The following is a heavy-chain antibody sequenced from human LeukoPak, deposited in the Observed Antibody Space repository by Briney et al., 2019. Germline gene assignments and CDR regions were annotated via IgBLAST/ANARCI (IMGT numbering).Heavy chain of an antibody. J-gene: IGHJ6*03. V-gene: IGHV4-59*11. CDR3: AGVVDYYYMDV. CDR2: IYYSGTT. Sequence: PSETLSLTCTVSGGSISSHYWSWIRQPPGKGLEWSGYIYYSGTTNYNPSLKSRVTISVDTSKNQFSLKLSSVTAADTAVYYCAGVVDYYYMDVWGKGTTVTVSS. D-gene: IGHD2-15*01. CDR1: GGSISSHY.